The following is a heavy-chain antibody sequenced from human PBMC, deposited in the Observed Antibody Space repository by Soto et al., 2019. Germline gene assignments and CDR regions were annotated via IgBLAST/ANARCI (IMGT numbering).Heavy chain of an antibody. CDR2: ISHDGTNK. V-gene: IGHV3-30*18. J-gene: IGHJ6*02. Sequence: QMHLVESGGGVVQPGRSLRLSCAGTGFTFNSYGIHWVRQAPGKGLEWVAAISHDGTNKYLVDSVKGRITKSRDNSKNFLYLKANGLRAGETAVYYCVNENGELKWFGEYPPIVRYGLDVWGQGTTVTVSS. CDR1: GFTFNSYG. D-gene: IGHD3-10*01. CDR3: VNENGELKWFGEYPPIVRYGLDV.